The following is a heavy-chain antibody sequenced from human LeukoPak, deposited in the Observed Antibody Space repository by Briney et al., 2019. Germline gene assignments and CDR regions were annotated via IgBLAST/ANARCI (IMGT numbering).Heavy chain of an antibody. CDR1: GYTFTSYA. CDR3: ARYSEDPFDY. D-gene: IGHD2-15*01. J-gene: IGHJ4*02. Sequence: ASVKVSCKASGYTFTSYAINWVRQAPGQGLEWMGWINTNTGNPAYAQGFTGRFVFSLDTSVSTAYLQINSLEAEDTAVYYCARYSEDPFDYWGQGTLATVSS. CDR2: INTNTGNP. V-gene: IGHV7-4-1*02.